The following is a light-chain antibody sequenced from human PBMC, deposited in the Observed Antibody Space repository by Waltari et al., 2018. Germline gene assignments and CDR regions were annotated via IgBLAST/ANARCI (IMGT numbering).Light chain of an antibody. V-gene: IGLV2-14*01. J-gene: IGLJ3*02. CDR2: EVA. CDR3: SSYTTSSTWV. CDR1: SSDVGGQNH. Sequence: QSALTQPASVSGSPGQSITISCTGTSSDVGGQNHDSWYQQYPGKAPKLIIYEVANRPSGVSNRFSGSKSGNMASLTISGLQAEDEADYYCSSYTTSSTWVFGGGTKLTVL.